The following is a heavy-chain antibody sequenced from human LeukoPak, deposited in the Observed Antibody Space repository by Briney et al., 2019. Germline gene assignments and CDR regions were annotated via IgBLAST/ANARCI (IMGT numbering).Heavy chain of an antibody. D-gene: IGHD3-3*01. CDR2: ISYDGSNK. Sequence: GGSLRLSCAASGFTFSSYGMHWVRQAPGKGLEWVAVISYDGSNKYYADSVKGRFTISRDNSKNTLYLRMSSLRAEDTAVYYCAKDLYGYYDFWSGYYHWGQGTLVTVSS. CDR1: GFTFSSYG. J-gene: IGHJ5*02. V-gene: IGHV3-30*18. CDR3: AKDLYGYYDFWSGYYH.